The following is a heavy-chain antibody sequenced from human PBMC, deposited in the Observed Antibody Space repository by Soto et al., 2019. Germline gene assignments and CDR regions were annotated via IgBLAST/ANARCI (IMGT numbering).Heavy chain of an antibody. CDR2: IYYSGSI. CDR3: ARERFYDFWSGPPTGGMDV. J-gene: IGHJ6*02. D-gene: IGHD3-3*01. CDR1: GGSISSGGYY. Sequence: SETLSLTCTVSGGSISSGGYYWSWIRQHPGKGLEWIGYIYYSGSIYYNPSLKSRVTISVDTSKNQFSLKLSSVTAADTAVYYCARERFYDFWSGPPTGGMDVWGQGTTVTVSS. V-gene: IGHV4-31*03.